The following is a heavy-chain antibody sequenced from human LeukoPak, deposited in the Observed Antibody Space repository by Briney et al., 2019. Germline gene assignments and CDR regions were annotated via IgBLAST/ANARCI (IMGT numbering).Heavy chain of an antibody. CDR1: GFTFSSSA. Sequence: PGGSLRLSCAASGFTFSSSAMHWVRQAPDKGLEGVAVISYDGSNKYYADSVKGRFTISRDNSKNTLYLQMNSLRADDTAVYYCARDRDSSGWYEGFDYWGQGTLVTVSS. J-gene: IGHJ4*02. CDR2: ISYDGSNK. CDR3: ARDRDSSGWYEGFDY. D-gene: IGHD6-19*01. V-gene: IGHV3-30-3*01.